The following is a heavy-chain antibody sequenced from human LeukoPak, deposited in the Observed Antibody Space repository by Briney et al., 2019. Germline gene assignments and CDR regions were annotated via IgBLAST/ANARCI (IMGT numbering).Heavy chain of an antibody. CDR3: ARGGFDCSSTSCYGADFDY. V-gene: IGHV4-39*07. CDR2: IYYSGST. CDR1: GGSISSSSYY. Sequence: KPSETLSLTCTVSGGSISSSSYYWGWIRQPSGKGLEWIGSIYYSGSTYYNPSLKSRVTISVDTSKNQFSLKLSSVTAADTAVYYCARGGFDCSSTSCYGADFDYWGQGTLVTVSS. J-gene: IGHJ4*02. D-gene: IGHD2-2*01.